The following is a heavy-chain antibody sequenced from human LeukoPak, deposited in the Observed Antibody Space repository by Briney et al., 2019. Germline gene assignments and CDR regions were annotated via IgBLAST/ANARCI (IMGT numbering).Heavy chain of an antibody. CDR1: GFTFSGYT. D-gene: IGHD1-1*01. J-gene: IGHJ4*02. CDR3: ARDWTYCFDY. V-gene: IGHV3-48*02. Sequence: GGSLRLSCAAPGFTFSGYTMNWVRQAPGKGLEWVSYIGSSGSTKYYADSVKGRFTISRDNAKNSLYLQMNSLRDEDTAVYYCARDWTYCFDYWGQGTLVTVSS. CDR2: IGSSGSTK.